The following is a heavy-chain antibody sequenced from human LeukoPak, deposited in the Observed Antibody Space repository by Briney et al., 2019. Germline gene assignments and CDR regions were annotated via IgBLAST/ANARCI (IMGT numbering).Heavy chain of an antibody. J-gene: IGHJ4*02. V-gene: IGHV1-2*06. D-gene: IGHD2-15*01. CDR2: INPNSGGT. Sequence: ASVKVSCKDSGYTFTGYYMYWVRQAPGQGLEWMGRINPNSGGTNYAQKFQGRVTMTRDTSISTAYMELSRLRSDDTAVYYCARDYCSGGSCYFDYWGQGTLVTVSS. CDR3: ARDYCSGGSCYFDY. CDR1: GYTFTGYY.